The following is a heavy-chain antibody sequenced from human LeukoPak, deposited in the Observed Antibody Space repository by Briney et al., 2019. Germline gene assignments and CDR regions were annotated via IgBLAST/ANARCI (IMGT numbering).Heavy chain of an antibody. V-gene: IGHV4-4*07. CDR1: GGSIISYY. CDR2: FYSSGST. Sequence: SETLSPTCTVSGGSIISYYWNWIRQPAGKGLEWIGRFYSSGSTNYNPSLKSRVTMSVDTSKNQFSLKLSSVTAADTAVYYCARDNRGSSYFDYWGQGTLVTVSS. D-gene: IGHD5-12*01. CDR3: ARDNRGSSYFDY. J-gene: IGHJ4*02.